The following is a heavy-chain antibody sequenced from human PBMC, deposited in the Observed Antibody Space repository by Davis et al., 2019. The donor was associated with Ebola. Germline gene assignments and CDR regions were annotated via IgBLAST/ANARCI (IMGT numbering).Heavy chain of an antibody. CDR1: GSSFTSYA. D-gene: IGHD1-14*01. V-gene: IGHV3-30*04. CDR3: SKDGGNQVTTHNWFET. J-gene: IGHJ5*02. CDR2: ISHDGRQE. Sequence: PGGSLRPSCAASGSSFTSYAMHWVRQVPGKGLEWVALISHDGRQEYYADSVKGRFTISRDNSKDTLYLQMNGLRTEDTSVYYCSKDGGNQVTTHNWFETWGRGTLVSVSS.